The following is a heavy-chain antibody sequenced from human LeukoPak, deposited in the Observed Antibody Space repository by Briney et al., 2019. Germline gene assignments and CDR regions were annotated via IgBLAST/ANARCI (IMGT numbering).Heavy chain of an antibody. J-gene: IGHJ4*02. Sequence: PGGSLRLSCAASGFTFSSYWMTWVRQASGKGLEWVANIKKDGSDTYYVDSVKGRFSISRDNAKNSLHLQMNNLRAEDTAVYYCATDGSSFEYWGQGALVTVSS. CDR1: GFTFSSYW. CDR3: ATDGSSFEY. CDR2: IKKDGSDT. D-gene: IGHD2-15*01. V-gene: IGHV3-7*01.